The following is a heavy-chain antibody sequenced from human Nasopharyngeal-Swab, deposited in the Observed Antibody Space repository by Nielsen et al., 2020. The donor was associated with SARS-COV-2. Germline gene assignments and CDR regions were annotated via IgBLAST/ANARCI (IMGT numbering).Heavy chain of an antibody. CDR1: GFRNNW. Sequence: GESLKISCAAPGFRNNWVHWVRQAPGKGLVWVSRINSDGTTTRYADSVKGRFTVSRDNAKNTLYLEMNSLRADDTAVYYCARRLVWFGEAHYYYYGMDVWGQGTTVTVSS. CDR2: INSDGTTT. J-gene: IGHJ6*02. CDR3: ARRLVWFGEAHYYYYGMDV. D-gene: IGHD3-10*01. V-gene: IGHV3-74*01.